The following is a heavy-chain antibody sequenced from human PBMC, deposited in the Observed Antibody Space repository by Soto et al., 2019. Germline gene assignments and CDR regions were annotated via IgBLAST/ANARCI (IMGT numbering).Heavy chain of an antibody. J-gene: IGHJ6*02. CDR1: GGTFSSYA. D-gene: IGHD3-3*01. Sequence: SVKVSCKASGGTFSSYAISWVRQAPGQGLEWMGGIIPIFGTANYAQKFQGRVTITADESTSTAYMELSSLRSEDTAVYYCARAPGHYDFWSGPRYYYYGMDGWGQGTTVTVSS. CDR3: ARAPGHYDFWSGPRYYYYGMDG. V-gene: IGHV1-69*13. CDR2: IIPIFGTA.